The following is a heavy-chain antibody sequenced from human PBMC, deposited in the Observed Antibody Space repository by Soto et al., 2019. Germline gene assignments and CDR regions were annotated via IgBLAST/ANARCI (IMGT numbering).Heavy chain of an antibody. V-gene: IGHV1-3*01. Sequence: ASVKVSCKASGYTFTSYAMHWVRQAPGQRLEWMGWINAGNGNTKYSQKFQGRVTITRDTSASTAYMELSSLRSEDTAVYYCARDWHSSSSGDYWGQGTLVTVSS. D-gene: IGHD6-6*01. J-gene: IGHJ4*02. CDR2: INAGNGNT. CDR1: GYTFTSYA. CDR3: ARDWHSSSSGDY.